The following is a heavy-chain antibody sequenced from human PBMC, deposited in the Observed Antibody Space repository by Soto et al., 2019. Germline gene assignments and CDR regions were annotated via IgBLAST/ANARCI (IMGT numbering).Heavy chain of an antibody. CDR3: ARLGGYYQAFDS. CDR2: IYHSGSTGST. J-gene: IGHJ4*02. Sequence: SETLSLTYAVSGGSISSGGYSWSWIRQPPGKGLEWIGYIYHSGSTGSTNYNPSLKSRVTISVDTSKNQFSLKLNSMTAADTAVYYCARLGGYYQAFDSWGQGTLVTVSS. D-gene: IGHD3-22*01. CDR1: GGSISSGGYS. V-gene: IGHV4-30-2*01.